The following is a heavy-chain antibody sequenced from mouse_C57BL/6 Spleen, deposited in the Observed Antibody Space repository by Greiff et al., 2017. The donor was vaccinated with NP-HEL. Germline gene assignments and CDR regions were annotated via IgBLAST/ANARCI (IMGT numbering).Heavy chain of an antibody. Sequence: QVQLQQPGAELVKPGASVKMSCKASGYTFTSYWITWVKQRPGQGLEWIGDIYPGSGSTNYNEKFKSKATLTVDTSSSTAYMQLSSLTSEDSAVYYCARKDYYGSRGVWYFDYWGQGTTLTVSS. D-gene: IGHD1-1*01. CDR3: ARKDYYGSRGVWYFDY. J-gene: IGHJ2*01. V-gene: IGHV1-55*01. CDR1: GYTFTSYW. CDR2: IYPGSGST.